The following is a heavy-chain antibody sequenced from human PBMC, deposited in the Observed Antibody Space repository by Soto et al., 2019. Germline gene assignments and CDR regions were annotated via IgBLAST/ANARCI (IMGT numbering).Heavy chain of an antibody. V-gene: IGHV3-33*01. J-gene: IGHJ6*02. CDR2: IWYDGSNK. Sequence: SLRLSCAASGFTFSSYGMHWVLQARGKGLEWVAVIWYDGSNKYYADSVKGRFTISRDNSKNTLYLQMNSLRAEDTAVYYCARDSSGSIAAAGYYYGMDVWGQGTTVTVSS. CDR1: GFTFSSYG. CDR3: ARDSSGSIAAAGYYYGMDV. D-gene: IGHD6-13*01.